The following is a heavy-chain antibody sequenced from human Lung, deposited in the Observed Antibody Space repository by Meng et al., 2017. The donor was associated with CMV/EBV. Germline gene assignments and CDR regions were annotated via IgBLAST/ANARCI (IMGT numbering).Heavy chain of an antibody. D-gene: IGHD3-3*01. Sequence: SETXSLTCTVSDYSISSGFYWGCVRQLPGKGLEWIGSIHHTGSSYYNPSLKSRVTLSVDTSKNQFSLKVTSVTAADTAVYYCARGIFGVVDYWGQGTLVTVSS. J-gene: IGHJ4*02. CDR3: ARGIFGVVDY. CDR2: IHHTGSS. V-gene: IGHV4-38-2*02. CDR1: DYSISSGFY.